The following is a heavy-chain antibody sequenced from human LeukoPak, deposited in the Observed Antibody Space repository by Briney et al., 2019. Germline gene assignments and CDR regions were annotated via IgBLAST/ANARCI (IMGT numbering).Heavy chain of an antibody. J-gene: IGHJ4*02. V-gene: IGHV4-59*01. CDR1: GGSITSYH. D-gene: IGHD3-22*01. CDR3: ARVGHYDSSGYYFDY. CDR2: MYHSGSS. Sequence: SETLSLTCTVSGGSITSYHWSWIRQPPGKGLEYIGYMYHSGSSNYNPSLKSRVTLSVDTPKNQLSVKLSSVTAADTAVYYCARVGHYDSSGYYFDYWGQGIVDTVFS.